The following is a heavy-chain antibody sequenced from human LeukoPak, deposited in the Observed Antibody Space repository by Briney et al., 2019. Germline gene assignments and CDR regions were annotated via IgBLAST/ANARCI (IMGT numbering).Heavy chain of an antibody. Sequence: GGSLRLSCAASGFTFSSYGMHWVRQAPGKGLEWVAFIRYDGSNKYYAESVKGRFTISRDNSKNTLYLQMNSLRAEDTAVYYCAKDWDEGATGYMDVWGKGTTVTISS. D-gene: IGHD1-26*01. CDR2: IRYDGSNK. V-gene: IGHV3-30*02. J-gene: IGHJ6*03. CDR1: GFTFSSYG. CDR3: AKDWDEGATGYMDV.